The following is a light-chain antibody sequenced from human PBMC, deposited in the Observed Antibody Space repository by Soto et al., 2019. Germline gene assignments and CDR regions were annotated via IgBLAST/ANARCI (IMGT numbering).Light chain of an antibody. J-gene: IGKJ1*01. V-gene: IGKV1-5*03. CDR2: KAS. CDR1: QNINSW. Sequence: DTQMTQSPSTLSASVGDRVTITCRASQNINSWLACYQHKPGKAPKLLLYKASSLESGVPSRFSGSVSGTEFTLTISTLQPEDFSSYFCLQYNSHSWTFGQETKVE. CDR3: LQYNSHSWT.